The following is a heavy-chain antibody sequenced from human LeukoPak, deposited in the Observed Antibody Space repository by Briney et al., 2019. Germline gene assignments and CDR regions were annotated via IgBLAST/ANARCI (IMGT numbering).Heavy chain of an antibody. Sequence: ASVKVSCKASGYTFTSYGISWVRQAPGQGLEWMGWISAYNGNTNYAQKLQGRVTMTTDTSTSTAYMELRSLRSDDTAVYYRARVGIAVAGTDGGPRSEFDYWGQGTLVTVSS. CDR3: ARVGIAVAGTDGGPRSEFDY. CDR2: ISAYNGNT. J-gene: IGHJ4*02. V-gene: IGHV1-18*01. CDR1: GYTFTSYG. D-gene: IGHD6-19*01.